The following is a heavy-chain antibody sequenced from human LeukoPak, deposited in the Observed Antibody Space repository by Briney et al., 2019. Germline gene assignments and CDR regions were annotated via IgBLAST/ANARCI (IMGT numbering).Heavy chain of an antibody. V-gene: IGHV4-34*01. D-gene: IGHD3-10*01. Sequence: SETLSLTCAVYVGSFSGYNWSWIRHPAWKGLEWIGEINHSGSTNYNPSLTSRVTISVDTSKNQFSLKLSSVTAADTAVYYCARGYGSGSYYGYWGQGTLVTVSS. CDR2: INHSGST. J-gene: IGHJ4*02. CDR1: VGSFSGYN. CDR3: ARGYGSGSYYGY.